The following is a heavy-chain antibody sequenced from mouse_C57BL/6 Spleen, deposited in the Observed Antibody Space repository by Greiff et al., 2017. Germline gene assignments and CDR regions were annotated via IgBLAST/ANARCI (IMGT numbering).Heavy chain of an antibody. D-gene: IGHD2-5*01. V-gene: IGHV14-4*01. CDR1: GFNIKDDY. J-gene: IGHJ3*01. CDR2: IDPENGDT. Sequence: EVKLMESGAELVRPGASVKLSCTASGFNIKDDYMHWVKQRPEQGLEWIGWIDPENGDTEYASKFQGKATITADTSSNTAYLQLSSLTSEDTAVYYCTTYYSKEGWFVYCGQGTLVTVSA. CDR3: TTYYSKEGWFVY.